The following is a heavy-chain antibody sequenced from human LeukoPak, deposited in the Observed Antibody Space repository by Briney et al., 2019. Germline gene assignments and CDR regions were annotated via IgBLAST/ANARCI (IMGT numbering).Heavy chain of an antibody. V-gene: IGHV3-74*01. Sequence: PGGSLRLSCAASGFTFSSYWMHWVLQAPGKGLVWVSRISSDASSTSYADSVKGRFTMYRDNAENTLFLQMNSLTADDTAVYYCARARGYYYDSFDYWGQGTLVTISS. CDR3: ARARGYYYDSFDY. J-gene: IGHJ4*02. CDR2: ISSDASST. D-gene: IGHD3-22*01. CDR1: GFTFSSYW.